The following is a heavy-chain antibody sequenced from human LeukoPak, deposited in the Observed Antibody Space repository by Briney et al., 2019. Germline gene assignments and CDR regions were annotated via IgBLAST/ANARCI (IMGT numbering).Heavy chain of an antibody. V-gene: IGHV3-30*04. D-gene: IGHD3-10*02. Sequence: GGSLRLSCAASGFTFNDCAVHWVRQAPGKGLEWVATISYDGNDRYYADSVKGRFTISRDNSKNTLYLQMSNLKTDDTAVYYRAAAISGVRGWFDPWGQGTLVTVSS. CDR1: GFTFNDCA. CDR2: ISYDGNDR. J-gene: IGHJ5*02. CDR3: AAAISGVRGWFDP.